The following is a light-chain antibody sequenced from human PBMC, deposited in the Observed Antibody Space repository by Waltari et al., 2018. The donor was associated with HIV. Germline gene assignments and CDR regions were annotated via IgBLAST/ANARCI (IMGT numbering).Light chain of an antibody. V-gene: IGLV1-40*01. J-gene: IGLJ3*02. CDR3: HSYDSGLGAL. CDR1: PSNIGADYA. Sequence: QSVLTQPPSVSGAPGQKVTIPCTGRPSNIGADYAVHWYQQLPGRAPKVLIYGNNKRPSGIPDRFSGSKSGTSASLAITGLQSDDEADYYCHSYDSGLGALFGGGTKVTVL. CDR2: GNN.